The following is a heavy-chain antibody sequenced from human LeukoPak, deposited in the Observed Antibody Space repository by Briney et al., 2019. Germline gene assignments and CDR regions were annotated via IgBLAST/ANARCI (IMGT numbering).Heavy chain of an antibody. J-gene: IGHJ6*02. CDR2: ISGSGDST. V-gene: IGHV3-23*01. CDR1: GFTFSTYA. D-gene: IGHD5-18*01. CDR3: AREAGYSYGRTYYYYGMDV. Sequence: GGSLRLSCAASGFTFSTYAVNWVRQAPGKGLEWVSTISGSGDSTYYADSVKGRFTISRDNAKNSLYLQMNSLRAEDTAVYYCAREAGYSYGRTYYYYGMDVWGQGTTVTVSS.